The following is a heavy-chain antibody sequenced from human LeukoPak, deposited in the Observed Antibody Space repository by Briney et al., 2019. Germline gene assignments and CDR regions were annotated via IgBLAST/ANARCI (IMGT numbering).Heavy chain of an antibody. CDR3: TRVVSVASYYFDY. CDR2: IWYDGSNK. J-gene: IGHJ4*02. CDR1: GFTFSSYG. V-gene: IGHV3-33*01. D-gene: IGHD6-19*01. Sequence: PGRSLRLSCAASGFTFSSYGMHWVRQAPGKGLEWVAVIWYDGSNKYYADSVKGRFTISRDNSKNTLYLQMNSLRAEDTAVYYCTRVVSVASYYFDYWGQGTLVTVSS.